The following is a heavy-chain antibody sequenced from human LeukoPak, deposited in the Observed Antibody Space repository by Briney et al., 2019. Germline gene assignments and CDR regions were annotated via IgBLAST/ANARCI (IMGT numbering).Heavy chain of an antibody. Sequence: SETLSLTCTVSGGSISSSSYYWVWIRQPPGNGLDSIGSIYYSGSTYYHPSLKSRVTISVDTSKNQFSLKLSSVTAADKAVYYCARLWLGELYWGQGTLVTVSS. J-gene: IGHJ4*02. CDR1: GGSISSSSYY. D-gene: IGHD3-10*01. CDR2: IYYSGST. V-gene: IGHV4-39*01. CDR3: ARLWLGELY.